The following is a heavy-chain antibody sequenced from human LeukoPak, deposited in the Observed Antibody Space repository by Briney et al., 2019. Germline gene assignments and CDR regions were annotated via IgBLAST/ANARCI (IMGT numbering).Heavy chain of an antibody. CDR1: TYTFTDYP. V-gene: IGHV1-18*01. CDR2: ISTRNGET. J-gene: IGHJ4*02. Sequence: ASVKVSSKPSTYTFTDYPITWVRQVPGQGLEWMGWISTRNGETHYARRFQGSATMTTDTFASTVYIEVRSLTSDDTALYYCARESGSGSYFYFDYWGPGTLVTVSS. CDR3: ARESGSGSYFYFDY. D-gene: IGHD3-10*01.